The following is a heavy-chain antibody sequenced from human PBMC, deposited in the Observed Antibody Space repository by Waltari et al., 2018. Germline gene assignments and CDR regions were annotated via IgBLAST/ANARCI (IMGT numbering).Heavy chain of an antibody. J-gene: IGHJ4*02. CDR3: ASTDVEYYYDSSGYYVRGDY. Sequence: QVQLVQSGAEVKKPGSSVKVSCKASGGTFSSYAISWVRQAPGQGLEWMGGIIPIFGTANYAQKFQGRVTITTDESTSTAYMELSSLRSEDTAVYYCASTDVEYYYDSSGYYVRGDYWGQGTLVTVSS. CDR1: GGTFSSYA. D-gene: IGHD3-22*01. CDR2: IIPIFGTA. V-gene: IGHV1-69*05.